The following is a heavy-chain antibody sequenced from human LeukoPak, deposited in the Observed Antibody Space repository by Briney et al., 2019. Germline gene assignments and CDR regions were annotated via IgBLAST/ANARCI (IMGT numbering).Heavy chain of an antibody. CDR2: INPTGGST. D-gene: IGHD3-9*01. Sequence: ASVKVSFTASGYTFPSYFMHWVRQAPGQGLEWMGIINPTGGSTTYAQKFQGRVTMTRDTSTSTVYMELRSLRSDDTAVYYCARDGGQGGYFDWLSNEDYFDYWGQGTLVTVSS. CDR1: GYTFPSYF. V-gene: IGHV1-46*01. J-gene: IGHJ4*02. CDR3: ARDGGQGGYFDWLSNEDYFDY.